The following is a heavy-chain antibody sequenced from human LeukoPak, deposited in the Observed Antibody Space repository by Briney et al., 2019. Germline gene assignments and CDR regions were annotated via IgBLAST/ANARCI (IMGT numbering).Heavy chain of an antibody. CDR2: IYHGGST. J-gene: IGHJ6*03. V-gene: IGHV4-4*02. D-gene: IGHD1-26*01. Sequence: SETLSLTCAVSGGSISTTDWWSWVRQPPGKGLEWIGQIYHGGSTNYNPSLKSRVTISVDKSKNQFSLKLGSVTAADTAVYYCARDGGSSNPRGYYYYYYMDVWGKGTTVTVSS. CDR3: ARDGGSSNPRGYYYYYYMDV. CDR1: GGSISTTDW.